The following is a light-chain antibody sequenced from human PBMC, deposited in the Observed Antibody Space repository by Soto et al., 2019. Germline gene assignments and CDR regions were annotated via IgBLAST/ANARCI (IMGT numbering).Light chain of an antibody. CDR2: DGS. CDR1: QRVSSY. J-gene: IGKJ1*01. Sequence: EIVLTQSPDTLSVSPGERATLSCRASQRVSSYLAWYQQRPGQAPRLLIYDGSSRATGIPDRFSGSGSGTDFTLTISRLEPEDFAVYYCQQYGSSGTFGQGTKVDIK. V-gene: IGKV3-20*01. CDR3: QQYGSSGT.